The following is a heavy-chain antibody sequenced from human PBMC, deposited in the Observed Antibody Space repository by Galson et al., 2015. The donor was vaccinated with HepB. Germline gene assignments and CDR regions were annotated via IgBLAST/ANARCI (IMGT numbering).Heavy chain of an antibody. CDR3: ARDRDYRFDY. J-gene: IGHJ4*02. Sequence: SVKVSCKASGYTFTINGISWVRQTPRQGLEWLGWISAYGGNTKYAQKYQGRITLTRDTSTRTAYMELRSLRSDDTAVYYCARDRDYRFDYWGQGTLVTVSS. D-gene: IGHD4/OR15-4a*01. CDR2: ISAYGGNT. CDR1: GYTFTING. V-gene: IGHV1-18*04.